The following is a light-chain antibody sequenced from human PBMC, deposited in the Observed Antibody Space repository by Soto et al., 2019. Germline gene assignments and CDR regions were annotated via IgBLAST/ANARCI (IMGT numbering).Light chain of an antibody. Sequence: NFMLTQPHSVSESPGKTVTISCTRSSGSIANNYVQWYQQRPGSAPTAVIHEDDQRPSGVPARFSGSIDRSSNSASLTISGLKTEDEADYYCQSYDSTNQGVFGGGTKLTVL. V-gene: IGLV6-57*03. CDR3: QSYDSTNQGV. CDR2: EDD. CDR1: SGSIANNY. J-gene: IGLJ2*01.